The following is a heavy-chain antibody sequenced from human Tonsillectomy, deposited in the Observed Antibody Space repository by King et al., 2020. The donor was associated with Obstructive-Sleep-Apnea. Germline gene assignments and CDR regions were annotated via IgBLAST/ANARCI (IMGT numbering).Heavy chain of an antibody. CDR3: ATSMVRGNWFDP. Sequence: VQLVESGAEVKKPGASVKVSCKASGYTFTSYDINWVRQATGQGLEWMGWMNPNSGNTGYAQKFQGRVTMTRNTSISTAYMELSSLGSEDTAVYYCATSMVRGNWFDPWGQGTLVTVSS. J-gene: IGHJ5*02. CDR2: MNPNSGNT. D-gene: IGHD3-10*01. V-gene: IGHV1-8*01. CDR1: GYTFTSYD.